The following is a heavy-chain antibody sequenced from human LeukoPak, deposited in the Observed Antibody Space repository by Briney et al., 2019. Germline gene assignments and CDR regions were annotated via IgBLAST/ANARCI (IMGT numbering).Heavy chain of an antibody. J-gene: IGHJ3*02. V-gene: IGHV4-59*01. Sequence: SETLSLTCTVSGGSISGYYWSWIRQPPGKGLEWGGYIYYSGSTKYNPSLKSRVTMSVDTSRNQFSLKLSSVTAADTAVYYCARGGLENGYHSNDGFDIWGQGTMVTVSS. CDR2: IYYSGST. D-gene: IGHD3-22*01. CDR1: GGSISGYY. CDR3: ARGGLENGYHSNDGFDI.